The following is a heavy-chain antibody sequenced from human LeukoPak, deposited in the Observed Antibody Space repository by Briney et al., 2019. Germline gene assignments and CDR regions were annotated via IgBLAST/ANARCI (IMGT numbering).Heavy chain of an antibody. Sequence: GGSLRLSCAASGFTFSSYAMSWVRQAPGKGLEWVSAISGSGGCTYYADSVKSRFTISRDNSNNTLYLQMNSLRAEDTAVYYCATYCSSTSCYRSPDAFDIWGQGTMVTVSS. J-gene: IGHJ3*02. CDR3: ATYCSSTSCYRSPDAFDI. CDR1: GFTFSSYA. D-gene: IGHD2-2*01. V-gene: IGHV3-23*01. CDR2: ISGSGGCT.